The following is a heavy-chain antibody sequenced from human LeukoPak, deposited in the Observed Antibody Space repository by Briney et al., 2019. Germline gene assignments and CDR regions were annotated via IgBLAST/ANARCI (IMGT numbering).Heavy chain of an antibody. CDR1: GDSINSGSYN. V-gene: IGHV4-61*02. J-gene: IGHJ5*01. Sequence: PSQTLSLTCTVSGDSINSGSYNWSWIRHPAGKGLEWIGRIDTSGSTKYNPSLNSRVTISLDTSNNHFSLKLSSRTGAETVVYCCAREVNYNILTGNYSNWFDAWGQRTLVTVSS. CDR2: IDTSGST. D-gene: IGHD3-9*01. CDR3: AREVNYNILTGNYSNWFDA.